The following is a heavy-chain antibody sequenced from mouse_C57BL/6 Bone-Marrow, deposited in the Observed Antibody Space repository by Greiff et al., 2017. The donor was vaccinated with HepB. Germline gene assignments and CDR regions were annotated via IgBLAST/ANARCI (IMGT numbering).Heavy chain of an antibody. D-gene: IGHD2-4*01. V-gene: IGHV3-6*01. CDR2: ISYDGSN. CDR1: GYSITSGYY. J-gene: IGHJ4*01. Sequence: EVQLQQSGPGLVKPSQSLSLTCSVTGYSITSGYYWNWIRQFPGNKLEWMGYISYDGSNNYNPSLKNRISITHDTSKNQFFLKLNSVTTEDTATYYCAREEIYYDYDYAMYYWGPGTSVTV. CDR3: AREEIYYDYDYAMYY.